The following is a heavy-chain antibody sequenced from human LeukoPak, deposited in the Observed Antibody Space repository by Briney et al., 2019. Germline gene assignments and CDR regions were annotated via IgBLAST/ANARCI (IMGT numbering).Heavy chain of an antibody. CDR1: GGTFSSYT. D-gene: IGHD2-15*01. V-gene: IGHV1-69*04. Sequence: EASVKVSCKASGGTFSSYTISWVRQAPGRGLEWMGRIIPILGIANYAQKFQGRVTITADKSTSTAYMELSSLRSEDTAVYYCARDAYCSGGSCYNDYWGQGTLVTVSS. CDR2: IIPILGIA. J-gene: IGHJ4*02. CDR3: ARDAYCSGGSCYNDY.